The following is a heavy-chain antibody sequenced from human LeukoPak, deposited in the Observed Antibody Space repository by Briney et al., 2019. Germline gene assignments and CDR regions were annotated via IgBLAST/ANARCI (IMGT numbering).Heavy chain of an antibody. CDR2: ISGSGGST. CDR1: GFTFSSYA. J-gene: IGHJ6*02. V-gene: IGHV3-23*01. D-gene: IGHD4-17*01. CDR3: AKDRTVTTSYYYYGMDV. Sequence: PGGSLRLSCAASGFTFSSYAMSWVRHAPGKGLEWVSAISGSGGSTYYADSVKGRFTISRDNSKNTLYLQMNSLRAEDTAVYYCAKDRTVTTSYYYYGMDVWGQGTTVTVSS.